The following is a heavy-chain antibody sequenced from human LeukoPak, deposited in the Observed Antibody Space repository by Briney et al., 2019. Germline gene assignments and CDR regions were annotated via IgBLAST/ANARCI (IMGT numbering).Heavy chain of an antibody. D-gene: IGHD3-10*01. CDR2: IYYTGTT. V-gene: IGHV4-59*08. Sequence: SGTLSLTCTVSGGSISNYYWSWIRQPPGKGLEWIGYIYYTGTTNYNPSLRSRVTMSVDTSKNHFSLNLSSVTAADTAVYYCARHTGIRSSFDFWGQGALVTVSS. CDR3: ARHTGIRSSFDF. J-gene: IGHJ4*02. CDR1: GGSISNYY.